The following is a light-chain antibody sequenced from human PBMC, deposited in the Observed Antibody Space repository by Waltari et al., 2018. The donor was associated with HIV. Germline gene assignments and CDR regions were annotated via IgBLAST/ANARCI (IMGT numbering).Light chain of an antibody. Sequence: DIQMTQSPSSLSASVGDRVVITCRASQGVRDDLGWFQQKPGQAPKRLIYAASKLQSGVPPGFSGTGSETYFTFTISDLHPEDSATYFCLQHNSYPLITLGQGTRLEI. CDR2: AAS. J-gene: IGKJ5*01. CDR1: QGVRDD. V-gene: IGKV1-17*02. CDR3: LQHNSYPLIT.